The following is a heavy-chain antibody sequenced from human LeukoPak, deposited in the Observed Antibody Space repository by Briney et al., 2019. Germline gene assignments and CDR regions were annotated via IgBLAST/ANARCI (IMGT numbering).Heavy chain of an antibody. CDR1: GGSFSGYY. CDR3: ARRRFGGWAFDY. Sequence: SETLSLTCAVYGGSFSGYYWSWIRQPPGKGLEWIGEINHSGSTNYTPSLKSRVTISVDTSKNQFSLKLSSVTAADTAVYYCARRRFGGWAFDYWGQGTLVTVSS. CDR2: INHSGST. D-gene: IGHD6-19*01. J-gene: IGHJ4*02. V-gene: IGHV4-34*01.